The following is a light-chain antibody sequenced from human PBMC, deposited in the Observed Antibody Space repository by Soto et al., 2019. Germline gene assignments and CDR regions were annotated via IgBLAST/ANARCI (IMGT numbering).Light chain of an antibody. CDR1: SRDVGGYNW. Sequence: QSALTQPPSASGSPGQSVTISCTGTSRDVGGYNWVSWYQQHPGKAPKFMIYEVNRRPSGVPDRFSGSKSGNTASLNIAGLQPDDEADYYGAPYAGNNIPVIFGGGTKLTVL. CDR2: EVN. V-gene: IGLV2-8*01. CDR3: APYAGNNIPVI. J-gene: IGLJ2*01.